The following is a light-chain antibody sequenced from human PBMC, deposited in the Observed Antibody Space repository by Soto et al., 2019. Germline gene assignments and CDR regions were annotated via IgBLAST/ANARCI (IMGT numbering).Light chain of an antibody. CDR3: QQYGGSPWT. CDR2: DAS. CDR1: QSVSSG. V-gene: IGKV3-20*01. Sequence: EIVLTQSPGTLSLSPGERATLSCRASQSVSSGLAWYQQKPGQAPRLLMYDASTRATDVPDRFSGGGSGTDFTITISRLEPEDFAVYYCQQYGGSPWTFGQGTKVEIK. J-gene: IGKJ1*01.